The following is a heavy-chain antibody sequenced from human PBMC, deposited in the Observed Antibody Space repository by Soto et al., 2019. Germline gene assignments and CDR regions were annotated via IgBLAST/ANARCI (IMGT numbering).Heavy chain of an antibody. CDR3: ARVRQLGDAFDI. J-gene: IGHJ3*02. Sequence: EVQLVESGGGLVKPGGSLRLSCAASGFTFSSYSMNWVRQAPGKGLEWVSSISSSSSYIYYADSVKGRFTISRDNAKNSRYLQMNSLRAEDTAVYYCARVRQLGDAFDIWGQGTMVTVSS. D-gene: IGHD6-13*01. CDR2: ISSSSSYI. V-gene: IGHV3-21*01. CDR1: GFTFSSYS.